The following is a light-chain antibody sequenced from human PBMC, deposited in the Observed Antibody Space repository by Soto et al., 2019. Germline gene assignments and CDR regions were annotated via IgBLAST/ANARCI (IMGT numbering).Light chain of an antibody. CDR1: SSDVGGYNY. CDR3: CSYAGSYYV. V-gene: IGLV2-11*01. CDR2: DVS. J-gene: IGLJ1*01. Sequence: ALTQPRSVSGSPGQSVTISCTGTSSDVGGYNYVSWYQQHPGKAPKLMIYDVSKRPSGVPDRFSGSKSGNTASLTISGLQAEDEADYYCCSYAGSYYVFGTGTKVTVL.